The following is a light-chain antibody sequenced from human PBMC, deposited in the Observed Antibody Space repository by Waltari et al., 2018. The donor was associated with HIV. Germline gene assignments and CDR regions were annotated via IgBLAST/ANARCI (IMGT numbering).Light chain of an antibody. J-gene: IGLJ2*01. Sequence: QSLLTQPPSVYATPGQTVTISCSGGSSNIGPNSVSWYHHLPGTAPKLLLFDKMKRNAGIAARLSGFKSGPSATLVISGLQKRDDADYYCAAWDSSLNPGVVFGGGTKLIVL. CDR2: DKM. CDR1: SSNIGPNS. CDR3: AAWDSSLNPGVV. V-gene: IGLV1-51*01.